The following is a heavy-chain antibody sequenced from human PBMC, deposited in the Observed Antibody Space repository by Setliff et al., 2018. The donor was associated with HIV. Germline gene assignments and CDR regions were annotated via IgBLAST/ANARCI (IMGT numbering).Heavy chain of an antibody. CDR1: GGSISSSSYY. J-gene: IGHJ6*03. CDR2: IYNSGSR. V-gene: IGHV4-39*01. CDR3: AKSDTTMDGGTPFYMDV. D-gene: IGHD3-10*01. Sequence: SETLSLTCTVSGGSISSSSYYWGWIRQHPGEGLEWVGSIYNSGSRYYNPSLNSRVTISVDTSKNQFSLKLSSVTAADTAVYYCAKSDTTMDGGTPFYMDVWGKGTTVTVSS.